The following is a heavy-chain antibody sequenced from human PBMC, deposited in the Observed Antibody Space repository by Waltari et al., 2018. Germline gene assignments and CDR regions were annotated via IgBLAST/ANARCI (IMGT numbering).Heavy chain of an antibody. CDR1: GGTFSSYA. D-gene: IGHD3-9*01. CDR2: IIPIFGTA. Sequence: QVQLVQSGAEVKKPGSSVKVSCKASGGTFSSYAISWVRQAPGQGLEWMGRIIPIFGTANYAQKFQGRVTITTDESTSTAYMELSSLRSEDTAVYYCARDGRGYDVLTGYYSPSYFDYWGQGTLVTVSS. J-gene: IGHJ4*02. V-gene: IGHV1-69*05. CDR3: ARDGRGYDVLTGYYSPSYFDY.